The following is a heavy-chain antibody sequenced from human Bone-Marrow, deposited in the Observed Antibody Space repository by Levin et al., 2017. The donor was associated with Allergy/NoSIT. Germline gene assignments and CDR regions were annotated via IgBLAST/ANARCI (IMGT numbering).Heavy chain of an antibody. J-gene: IGHJ4*02. CDR2: IKRKTDGGTT. CDR3: TTISGNSGVLVF. CDR1: GFIFSHAW. D-gene: IGHD4-23*01. V-gene: IGHV3-15*01. Sequence: GGSLRLSCAASGFIFSHAWMSWVRQAPGKGLEWVGRIKRKTDGGTTDYSAPVKGRFTISRADSQNTLYLQMDSLNTADTALYYCTTISGNSGVLVFWGQGTRVTGYS.